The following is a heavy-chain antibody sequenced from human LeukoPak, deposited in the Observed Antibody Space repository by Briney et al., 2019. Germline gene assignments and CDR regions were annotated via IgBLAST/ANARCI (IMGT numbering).Heavy chain of an antibody. Sequence: KPSETLSLTCTVSGGSISSYYWSWIRRPAGKGLEWIGRIYTSGSTNYNPSLKSRVTMSVDTSKNQFSLKLSSVTAADTAVYYCARAVLAARPKGYYFDYWGQGTLVTVSS. CDR3: ARAVLAARPKGYYFDY. CDR2: IYTSGST. V-gene: IGHV4-4*07. J-gene: IGHJ4*02. CDR1: GGSISSYY. D-gene: IGHD6-6*01.